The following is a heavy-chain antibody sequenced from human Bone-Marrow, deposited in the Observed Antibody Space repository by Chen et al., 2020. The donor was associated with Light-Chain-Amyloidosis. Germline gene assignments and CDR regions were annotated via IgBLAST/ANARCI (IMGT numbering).Heavy chain of an antibody. Sequence: QLQLQESGPRLVKSSGTLSLTCTVSGGSIMSSSNFWGWLRQAPGKGLEWIGSIYYSGNTYMNSSLKNRVAMSVDTSNSQFSLRLNSVTAADTAVYFCARVVPPNYGANFNSWGQGTLVIVSS. CDR3: ARVVPPNYGANFNS. CDR1: GGSIMSSSNF. V-gene: IGHV4-39*07. CDR2: IYYSGNT. J-gene: IGHJ4*02. D-gene: IGHD4-17*01.